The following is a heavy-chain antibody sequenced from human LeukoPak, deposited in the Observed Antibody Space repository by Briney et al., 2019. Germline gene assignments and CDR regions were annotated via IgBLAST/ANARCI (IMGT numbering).Heavy chain of an antibody. CDR2: IYSGGST. Sequence: PGGSLRLSCAASGFTVNSNYMSWVRQAPGKGLEWVSVIYSGGSTYYADSVKGRFTISRDNSKNTLYLQMNSLRAEDTAVYYCASLGDYYDSSGYYYWGQGTLVTVSS. D-gene: IGHD3-22*01. V-gene: IGHV3-53*01. J-gene: IGHJ4*02. CDR1: GFTVNSNY. CDR3: ASLGDYYDSSGYYY.